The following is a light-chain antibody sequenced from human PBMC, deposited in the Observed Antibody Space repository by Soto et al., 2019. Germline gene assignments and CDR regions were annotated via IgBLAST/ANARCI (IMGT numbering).Light chain of an antibody. J-gene: IGLJ3*02. V-gene: IGLV1-36*01. CDR3: AGWDDSLHGWV. Sequence: QLVLTQPPSVSEAPRQRGTLSCSGISSNIGENAVHWYQQLQGKAPKLLIYSDDLLPSGVSDRFSGSKSGTSASLAISGLQSEDEADYYCAGWDDSLHGWVFGGGTKLTVL. CDR2: SDD. CDR1: SSNIGENA.